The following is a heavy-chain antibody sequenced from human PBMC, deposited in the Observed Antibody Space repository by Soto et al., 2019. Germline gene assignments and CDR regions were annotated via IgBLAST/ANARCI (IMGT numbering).Heavy chain of an antibody. V-gene: IGHV3-23*01. J-gene: IGHJ6*03. CDR2: ISGSGGST. CDR1: GFTFSSYA. D-gene: IGHD3-10*01. CDR3: AKDELLWFGELYDYYYYMDV. Sequence: EVQLLESGGGLVQPGGSLRLSCAASGFTFSSYAMSWVRQAPGKGLEWVSAISGSGGSTYYADSVKGRFTISRDNSKNTLYLQMNSVRAEDTAVYYCAKDELLWFGELYDYYYYMDVWGKGTTVTVSS.